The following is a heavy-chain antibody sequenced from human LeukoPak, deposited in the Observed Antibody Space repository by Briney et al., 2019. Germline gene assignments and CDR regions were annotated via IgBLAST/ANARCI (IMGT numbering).Heavy chain of an antibody. CDR3: ARDVNTAMAPGQNNWFDP. CDR1: GGTFSSYA. J-gene: IGHJ5*02. D-gene: IGHD5-18*01. Sequence: ASVKVSCKASGGTFSSYAISWVRQAPGQGLEWMGRIIPILGIANYAQKFQGRVTITADKSTSTAYMELSSLRSEDTAVYYCARDVNTAMAPGQNNWFDPWGQGTLVTVSS. CDR2: IIPILGIA. V-gene: IGHV1-69*04.